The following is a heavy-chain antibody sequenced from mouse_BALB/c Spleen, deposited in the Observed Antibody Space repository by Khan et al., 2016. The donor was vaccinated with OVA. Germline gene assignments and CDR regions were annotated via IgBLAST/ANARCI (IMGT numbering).Heavy chain of an antibody. CDR2: ISGGSSII. CDR3: AREGDSSGYEDAMDY. J-gene: IGHJ4*01. D-gene: IGHD3-2*01. V-gene: IGHV5-17*02. CDR1: GFTFSSFG. Sequence: EVELVESGGGLVQPGGSRKLSCAASGFTFSSFGMHWVRQAPETGLEWVAYISGGSSIIYYGDTMKGRFTISRDNPKNTLFLQMTSLRSEDTAMYSCAREGDSSGYEDAMDYWGQGTSVTVSS.